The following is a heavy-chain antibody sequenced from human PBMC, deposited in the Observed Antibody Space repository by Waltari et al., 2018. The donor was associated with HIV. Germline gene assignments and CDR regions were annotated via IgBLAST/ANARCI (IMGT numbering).Heavy chain of an antibody. D-gene: IGHD1-1*01. CDR1: GFTFNNYA. CDR2: FSHGGGTP. V-gene: IGHV3-23*01. Sequence: EGQLLESGGGLVQPGGSLRLSCAASGFTFNNYAMTWVRQRPGKGLEWVSAFSHGGGTPYYAASVKGRFSISRDNSKNTLSLQMHSLGAEDTAIYYCAKGVRATDRVYYGLDVWGQGTTVTVSS. CDR3: AKGVRATDRVYYGLDV. J-gene: IGHJ6*02.